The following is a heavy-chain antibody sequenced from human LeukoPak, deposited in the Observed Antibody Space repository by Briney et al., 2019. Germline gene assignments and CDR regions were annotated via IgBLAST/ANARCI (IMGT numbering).Heavy chain of an antibody. Sequence: GESLKISCKGSGYSFTSYWIGWVRQMPGKGLEWMGIIYPGDSDTRYNPSFQGQVTISADKSISTAYLQWSSLKASDTAMYYCARTGGPEYYYDSSGYFLQNWFDPWGQGTLVTVSS. CDR1: GYSFTSYW. V-gene: IGHV5-51*01. J-gene: IGHJ5*02. CDR3: ARTGGPEYYYDSSGYFLQNWFDP. CDR2: IYPGDSDT. D-gene: IGHD3-22*01.